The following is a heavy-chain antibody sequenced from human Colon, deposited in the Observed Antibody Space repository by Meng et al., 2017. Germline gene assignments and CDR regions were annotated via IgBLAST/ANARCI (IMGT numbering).Heavy chain of an antibody. V-gene: IGHV3-64*02. CDR2: ISSNGGST. CDR1: GFSFSDYP. Sequence: GGSLRLSCAASGFSFSDYPMHWVRQAPGKGLEHVSAISSNGGSTWYADSVKGRFSISRDNFKNTLYLQMGSLRVEGMAVYYCARGSGYDILAGYYDYWGQGTLVTVSS. CDR3: ARGSGYDILAGYYDY. J-gene: IGHJ4*02. D-gene: IGHD3-9*01.